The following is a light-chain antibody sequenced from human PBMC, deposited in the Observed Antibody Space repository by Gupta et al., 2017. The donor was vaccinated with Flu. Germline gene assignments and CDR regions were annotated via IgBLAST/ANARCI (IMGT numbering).Light chain of an antibody. V-gene: IGKV1-39*01. J-gene: IGKJ2*01. CDR3: QQSYSTPPT. CDR2: AAS. CDR1: QSISSY. Sequence: DIQMTQSPSSLSASVGYRVTITCRASQSISSYLNWYQQKPGKAPKLLIYAASSLQSGVPSRFSGSGSGTDSTLTISSLQPEDFATYYCQQSYSTPPTFGQGTKLEIK.